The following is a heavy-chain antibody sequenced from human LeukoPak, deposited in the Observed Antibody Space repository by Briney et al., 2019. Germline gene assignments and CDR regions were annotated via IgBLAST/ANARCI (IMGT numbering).Heavy chain of an antibody. CDR2: IRYDGNSQ. CDR1: GFTFSHYD. D-gene: IGHD2/OR15-2a*01. CDR3: AKGPDPSSTFDI. Sequence: GGSLRLSCAASGFTFSHYDMNWVRQAPGKGLEWVACIRYDGNSQDYADSVKGRFTISRDNSKSTLYMQMNSLRAEDTAVYYCAKGPDPSSTFDIWGQGTMVTVSS. V-gene: IGHV3-30*02. J-gene: IGHJ3*02.